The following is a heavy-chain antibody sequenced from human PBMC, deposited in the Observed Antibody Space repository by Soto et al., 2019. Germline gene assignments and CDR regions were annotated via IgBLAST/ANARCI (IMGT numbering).Heavy chain of an antibody. Sequence: SETLSLTCTVSGFSISSYYWSWIRQPPGKGLEWIGYIYYSGSTNYNPSLKSRVTISVDTSKNQFSLKLSSVTAADTAVYYCARILWFGELTSYYYMDVWGKGTTVTVSS. CDR3: ARILWFGELTSYYYMDV. D-gene: IGHD3-10*01. CDR1: GFSISSYY. V-gene: IGHV4-59*08. CDR2: IYYSGST. J-gene: IGHJ6*03.